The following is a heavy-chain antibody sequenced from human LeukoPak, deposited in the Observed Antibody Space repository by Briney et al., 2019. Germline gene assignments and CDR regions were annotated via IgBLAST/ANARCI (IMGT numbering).Heavy chain of an antibody. V-gene: IGHV3-33*06. D-gene: IGHD5-24*01. Sequence: GGSLGLSCAASRFDFNAHGMHWVRQAPGKGLEWLATIWFDGTRIYYADSVKGRFTISRDNSKNTLYLLMDTLRAEDTAVYYCAKQSGAMANFDHWGQGTLVTVSS. J-gene: IGHJ4*02. CDR2: IWFDGTRI. CDR3: AKQSGAMANFDH. CDR1: RFDFNAHG.